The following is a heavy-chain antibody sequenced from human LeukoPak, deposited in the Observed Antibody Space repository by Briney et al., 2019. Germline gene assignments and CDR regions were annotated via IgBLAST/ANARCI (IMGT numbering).Heavy chain of an antibody. V-gene: IGHV3-21*01. CDR2: ISSSSYI. CDR3: ARGEIPDSSGCDY. Sequence: GGSLRLSCAASGFTFSSYSMNWVRQAPGKGLEWVSCISSSSYIYYADSVKGRFAISRDNAKNSLYLQMNSLRAEDTAVYYCARGEIPDSSGCDYWGQGTLVTVSS. CDR1: GFTFSSYS. J-gene: IGHJ4*02. D-gene: IGHD3-22*01.